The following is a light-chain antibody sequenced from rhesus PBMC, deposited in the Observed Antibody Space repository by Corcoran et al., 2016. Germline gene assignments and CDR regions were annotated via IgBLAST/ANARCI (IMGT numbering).Light chain of an antibody. CDR3: QQGNSIPYS. CDR2: RIS. J-gene: IGKJ2*01. Sequence: EIVLTQSPTSMAVSQGERVTISCTTSSSVSTSYLHWYQQKPGFPPRLLVYRISSLASGVPARFSGSGSGTSYTLTISRMEAEDAANYYCQQGNSIPYSFGQGTKVEIK. V-gene: IGKV3-31*02. CDR1: SSVSTSY.